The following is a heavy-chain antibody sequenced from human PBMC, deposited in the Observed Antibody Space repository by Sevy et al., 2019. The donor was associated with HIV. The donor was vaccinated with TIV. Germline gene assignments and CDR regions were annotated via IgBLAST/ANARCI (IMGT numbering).Heavy chain of an antibody. D-gene: IGHD4-17*01. CDR2: ISAYNGNT. Sequence: ASVKVSCKASGYTFTSYGISWVRQAPGQGLEWMGWISAYNGNTNYAQKLQGRVTMTTDTSTSTAYMELRSLRSDDTAVYYCARDLVSYDYGEQVWFDPWGKGTLVTVSS. CDR1: GYTFTSYG. J-gene: IGHJ5*02. CDR3: ARDLVSYDYGEQVWFDP. V-gene: IGHV1-18*01.